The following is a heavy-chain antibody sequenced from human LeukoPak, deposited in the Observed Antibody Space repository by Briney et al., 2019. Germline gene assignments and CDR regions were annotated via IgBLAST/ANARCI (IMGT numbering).Heavy chain of an antibody. Sequence: ASVKVSCKASGYTFTSYGISWVRQAPGQGLEWMGWINPNSGGTNYAQKFQGWVTMTRDTSISTAYMELSRLRSDDTAVYYCARGTYGDYSADYWGQGTLVTVSS. CDR2: INPNSGGT. CDR3: ARGTYGDYSADY. CDR1: GYTFTSYG. J-gene: IGHJ4*02. V-gene: IGHV1-2*04. D-gene: IGHD4-17*01.